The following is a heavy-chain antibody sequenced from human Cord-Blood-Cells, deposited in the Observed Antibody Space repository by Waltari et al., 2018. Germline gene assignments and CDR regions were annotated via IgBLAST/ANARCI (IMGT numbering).Heavy chain of an antibody. CDR3: AHSSGWTLIWFDP. CDR2: TYYRSKWYN. D-gene: IGHD6-19*01. Sequence: HVQLQQSVPGRVNPSQPLSPTCPIPGDSVSSHRAAWYFIRQSPSRGLKWLGRTYYRSKWYNDDAVSVKSRIAINPDTSKNQFSLQLNSVTPEDTAVYCCAHSSGWTLIWFDPWGQGTLVTVSS. J-gene: IGHJ5*02. CDR1: GDSVSSHRAA. V-gene: IGHV6-1*01.